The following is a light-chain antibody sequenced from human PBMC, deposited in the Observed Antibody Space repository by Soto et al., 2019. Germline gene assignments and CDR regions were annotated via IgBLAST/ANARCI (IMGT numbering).Light chain of an antibody. J-gene: IGLJ1*01. V-gene: IGLV2-8*01. CDR1: SSDVGDYNY. Sequence: QSVLTQPPSASGSPGQSVTISCTGTSSDVGDYNYVSWYQQHPGKAPKLMIYEVSKRPSGVPDRFSGSKSGNTASLTVSGLQAEDEADYYCSSYAGSNKNVFGTGTKVT. CDR2: EVS. CDR3: SSYAGSNKNV.